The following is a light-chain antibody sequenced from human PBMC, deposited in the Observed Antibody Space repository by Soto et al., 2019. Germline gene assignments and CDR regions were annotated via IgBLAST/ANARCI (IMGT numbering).Light chain of an antibody. J-gene: IGKJ4*01. V-gene: IGKV3-11*01. Sequence: EIVLTQSPATLSLSPGERATLSCRASQSVSSYLAWYQQKPGQAPRLLIYDASNRATGIPARFSGSWSGTDFTLTISSLEPEDFAVYYCQQRSNWSVTFGGGTKVEIK. CDR1: QSVSSY. CDR3: QQRSNWSVT. CDR2: DAS.